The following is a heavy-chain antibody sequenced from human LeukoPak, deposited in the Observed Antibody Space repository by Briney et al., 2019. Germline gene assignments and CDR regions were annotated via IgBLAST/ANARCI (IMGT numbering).Heavy chain of an antibody. D-gene: IGHD2-2*02. Sequence: SVKVSCKASGGTFSSYAISWVRQASGQGLEWMGGIIPIFGTANYAQKFQGRVTITADESTSTAYMELSSLRSEDTAVYYCARDIVVVPAAIRLRYWGQGTLVTVSS. CDR3: ARDIVVVPAAIRLRY. V-gene: IGHV1-69*01. CDR2: IIPIFGTA. J-gene: IGHJ4*02. CDR1: GGTFSSYA.